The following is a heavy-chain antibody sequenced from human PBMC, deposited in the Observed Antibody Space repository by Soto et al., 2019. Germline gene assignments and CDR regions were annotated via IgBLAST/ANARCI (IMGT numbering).Heavy chain of an antibody. V-gene: IGHV3-7*01. CDR1: GFTFSRYW. J-gene: IGHJ3*02. D-gene: IGHD5-18*01. Sequence: GGSLRLSCAASGFTFSRYWMNWVRHAPGKGLEWVPNIKQDGTEKNYVDSVKGRFTISRDNARKSLYLQMDSLRAEDTAVYFCARGDTPMITGMDSFDIWGQGTMVTVSS. CDR3: ARGDTPMITGMDSFDI. CDR2: IKQDGTEK.